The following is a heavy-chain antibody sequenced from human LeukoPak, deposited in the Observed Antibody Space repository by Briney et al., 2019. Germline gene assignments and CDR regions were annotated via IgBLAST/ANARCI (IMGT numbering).Heavy chain of an antibody. D-gene: IGHD3-16*02. CDR2: INHSGST. CDR3: ARRLITFGGVIVTCFDY. Sequence: SETLSLTCAVSGGSFSGYYWSWIRQPPGKGLEWIGEINHSGSTNYNPSPKSRVTISVDTSKNQFSLKLSSVTAADTAVYYCARRLITFGGVIVTCFDYWGQGTLVTVSS. CDR1: GGSFSGYY. J-gene: IGHJ4*02. V-gene: IGHV4-34*01.